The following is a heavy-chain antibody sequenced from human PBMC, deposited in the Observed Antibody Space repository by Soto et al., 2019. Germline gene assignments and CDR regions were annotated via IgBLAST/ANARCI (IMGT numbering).Heavy chain of an antibody. CDR3: AKEEGQSLVPTSCWDY. V-gene: IGHV3-30*18. D-gene: IGHD6-19*01. CDR2: ISYDGSNK. CDR1: GFTFSSYG. Sequence: QVQLVESGGGVVQPGRSLRLSCAASGFTFSSYGMHWVRQAPGKGLEWVAVISYDGSNKYYADSVKGRFTISRDNSKNTLYLQMNSLRAEDTAVYYCAKEEGQSLVPTSCWDYWGQGTLVTVSS. J-gene: IGHJ4*02.